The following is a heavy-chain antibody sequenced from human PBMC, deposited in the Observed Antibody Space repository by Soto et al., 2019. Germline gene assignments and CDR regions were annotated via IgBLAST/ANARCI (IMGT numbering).Heavy chain of an antibody. CDR1: GYTFTSYG. CDR2: ISAYNGNT. CDR3: ASSAITICGVVIIDYYYYGMDV. V-gene: IGHV1-18*01. Sequence: ASVKVSCKASGYTFTSYGISWVRQAPGQGLEWMGWISAYNGNTNYAQKLQGRVTMTTDTSTSTAYMELRSLRSDDTAVYYCASSAITICGVVIIDYYYYGMDVWGQGTTVTVSS. D-gene: IGHD3-3*01. J-gene: IGHJ6*02.